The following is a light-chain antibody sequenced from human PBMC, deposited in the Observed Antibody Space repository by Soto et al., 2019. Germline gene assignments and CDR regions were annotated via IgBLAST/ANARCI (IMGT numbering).Light chain of an antibody. V-gene: IGLV2-14*01. CDR1: SSDVGGYNY. J-gene: IGLJ3*02. CDR3: SSYTNANTRV. CDR2: EVT. Sequence: QSALTQPASVSASPGQSITISCTGTSSDVGGYNYVSWYQHHPDKAPKLIIYEVTNRPSGVSNRFSGSKSGNTVSLTISGLQTEDEADYFCSSYTNANTRVFGGGTKVTVL.